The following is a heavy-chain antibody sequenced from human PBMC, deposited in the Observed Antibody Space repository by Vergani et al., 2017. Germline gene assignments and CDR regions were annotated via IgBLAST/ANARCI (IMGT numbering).Heavy chain of an antibody. CDR2: IYYSGIT. J-gene: IGHJ4*02. CDR3: ARQGMTGTPLVTV. D-gene: IGHD1-14*01. CDR1: GGSISSSSYY. Sequence: QLQLQESGPGLVKPSETLSLTCTVSGGSISSSSYYWGWIRQPPGKGLEWIGSIYYSGITYYNPSLKSRVTISVDTSKNQFSLKLSSVTAADTAVYYCARQGMTGTPLVTVWGQGTLVTVSS. V-gene: IGHV4-39*01.